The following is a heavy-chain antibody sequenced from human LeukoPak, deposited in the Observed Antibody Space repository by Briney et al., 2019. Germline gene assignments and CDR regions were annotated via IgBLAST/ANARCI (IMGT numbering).Heavy chain of an antibody. Sequence: KPSETLSLTCTVSGGSISSSSYYWGWIRQPPGKGREWIGSIYYSGSTYYNPSLKSRVTISVDTSKNQFSLKLSSVTAADTAVYYCARLRITGTTESYYYYGMDVWGQGTTVTVSS. CDR2: IYYSGST. CDR1: GGSISSSSYY. J-gene: IGHJ6*02. D-gene: IGHD1-7*01. V-gene: IGHV4-39*01. CDR3: ARLRITGTTESYYYYGMDV.